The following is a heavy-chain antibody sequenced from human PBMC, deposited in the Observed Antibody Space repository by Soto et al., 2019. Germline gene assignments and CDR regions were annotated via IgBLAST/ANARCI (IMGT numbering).Heavy chain of an antibody. Sequence: PGGSLRLSCAASGFTFSSYAMSWVRQAPGKGLEWVSAISGSGGSTYYADSVKGRFTISRDNSKNTLYLQMNSLRAEDTAVYYCAKDYTTTYTTWFGEFVNWFDPWGQGTLVTVSS. CDR3: AKDYTTTYTTWFGEFVNWFDP. V-gene: IGHV3-23*01. D-gene: IGHD3-10*01. CDR1: GFTFSSYA. J-gene: IGHJ5*02. CDR2: ISGSGGST.